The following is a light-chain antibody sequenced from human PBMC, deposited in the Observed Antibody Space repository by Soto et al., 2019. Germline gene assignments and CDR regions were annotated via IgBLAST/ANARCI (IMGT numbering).Light chain of an antibody. CDR2: DTS. CDR3: QQYGSSPRT. CDR1: QSVNSGY. J-gene: IGKJ1*01. Sequence: EIVLTQSPCTLSLSPGERATISCRASQSVNSGYLSCHQHTPAQATRLLIYDTSTRATGIADRFSGSGSGADLTLTISTLEPEDFAVFYCQQYGSSPRTFGQGTKVEIK. V-gene: IGKV3-20*01.